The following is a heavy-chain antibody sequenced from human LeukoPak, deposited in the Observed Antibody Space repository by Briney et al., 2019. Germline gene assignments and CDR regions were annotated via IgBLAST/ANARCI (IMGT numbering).Heavy chain of an antibody. J-gene: IGHJ6*03. CDR3: ARGGGAARPYYYYYYMDV. Sequence: ASVKVSCKASGYTFTNYDINWVRQATGQGLEWMGWMNPNSGNTGYAQKFQGRVTITRNTSISTAYMELSSLRSEDTAVYYCARGGGAARPYYYYYYMDVWGKGTTVTVSS. CDR2: MNPNSGNT. V-gene: IGHV1-8*03. D-gene: IGHD6-6*01. CDR1: GYTFTNYD.